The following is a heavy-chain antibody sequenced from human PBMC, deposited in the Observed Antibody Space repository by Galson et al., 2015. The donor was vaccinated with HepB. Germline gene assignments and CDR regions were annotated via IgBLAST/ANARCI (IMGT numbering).Heavy chain of an antibody. J-gene: IGHJ4*02. CDR3: ATDYSDSSGFFY. D-gene: IGHD3-22*01. CDR1: GDTFSTYA. Sequence: SVKVSCKASGDTFSTYAFSWVRQAPGQGLEWMGRIMPTFGTANHAQKFQGRVTMTADESTSTAYMELSGLRSEDTAVYYCATDYSDSSGFFYWGQGSLVTVSS. V-gene: IGHV1-69*13. CDR2: IMPTFGTA.